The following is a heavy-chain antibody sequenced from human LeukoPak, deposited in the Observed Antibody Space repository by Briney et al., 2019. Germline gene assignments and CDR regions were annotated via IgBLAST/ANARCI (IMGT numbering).Heavy chain of an antibody. J-gene: IGHJ3*02. CDR3: ARSHPYCSSTSCDAFDI. CDR2: IIPIFGTA. D-gene: IGHD2-2*01. CDR1: GGTFSSYA. V-gene: IGHV1-69*05. Sequence: SVKVSCKASGGTFSSYAISWVRQAPGQGLEWMGGIIPIFGTANYAQKFQGRVTITRNTSISTAYMELSSLRSEDTAVYYCARSHPYCSSTSCDAFDIWGQGTMVTVSS.